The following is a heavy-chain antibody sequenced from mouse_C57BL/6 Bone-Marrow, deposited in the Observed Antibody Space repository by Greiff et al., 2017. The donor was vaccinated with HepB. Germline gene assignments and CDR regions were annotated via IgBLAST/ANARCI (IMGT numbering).Heavy chain of an antibody. CDR2: IHPSDSDT. J-gene: IGHJ4*01. CDR3: APFSPYYDAMDY. Sequence: QVQLQQPGAELVKPGASVKVSCKASGYTFTSYWMHWVKQRPGQGLEWIGRIHPSDSDTNYNQKFKGKATLTVDKSSSTAYMQLSILTSEDSAVYYCAPFSPYYDAMDYWGQGTSVTVSS. V-gene: IGHV1-74*01. CDR1: GYTFTSYW.